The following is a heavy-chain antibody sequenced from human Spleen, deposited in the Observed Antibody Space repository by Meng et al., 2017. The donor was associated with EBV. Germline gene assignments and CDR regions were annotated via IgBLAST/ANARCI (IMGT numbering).Heavy chain of an antibody. CDR2: ISTYDGNT. J-gene: IGHJ4*02. D-gene: IGHD2-2*01. V-gene: IGHV1-18*01. Sequence: QVRLVQSEAGVKKPGASVKVSCKASGYTFTRYGITWVRQAPGRGPEWMGWISTYDGNTDYAQKLQGRATLTTDTSTATAYMELRSLRSDDTAVYYCALSVVQPAAYDYWGQGTLVTVSS. CDR1: GYTFTRYG. CDR3: ALSVVQPAAYDY.